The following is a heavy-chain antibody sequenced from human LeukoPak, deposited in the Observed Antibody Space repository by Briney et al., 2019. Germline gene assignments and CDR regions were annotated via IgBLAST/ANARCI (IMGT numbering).Heavy chain of an antibody. D-gene: IGHD4-23*01. V-gene: IGHV1-2*02. CDR3: ARDYGGNTDAFDI. CDR1: GYTFTDHY. CDR2: INPNSGGT. J-gene: IGHJ3*02. Sequence: ASVKVSCKASGYTFTDHYMYWVRQAPGQGLEWMGWINPNSGGTNYAQNFQGRVTMTRDTSISTAYMELSSLRSDDTAVYYCARDYGGNTDAFDIWGQGTMLIVPS.